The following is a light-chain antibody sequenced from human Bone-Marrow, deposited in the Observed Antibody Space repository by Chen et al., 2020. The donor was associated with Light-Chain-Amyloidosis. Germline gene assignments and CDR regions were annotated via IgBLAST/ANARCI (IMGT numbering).Light chain of an antibody. V-gene: IGKV3-11*01. J-gene: IGKJ5*01. CDR2: DAS. Sequence: EIVLTQSQATLSLSPGERGTLSCRASQSVNNYLAWYQHKPGQAPRLLIYDASNRATGIPARFSGSGSGTGFTLTISRLEPEDFAVYYCQQRSNWPITFGQGTRLEIK. CDR1: QSVNNY. CDR3: QQRSNWPIT.